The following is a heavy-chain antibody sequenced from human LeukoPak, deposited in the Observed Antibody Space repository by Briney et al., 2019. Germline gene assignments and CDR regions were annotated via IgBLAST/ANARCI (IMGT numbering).Heavy chain of an antibody. D-gene: IGHD3-22*01. Sequence: GGSLRLSCAASGFTFSSYAMSWVRQAPGKGLEWVSAISGSGGSTYYADSVKGRFTISRDNSKNTLYLQMNSLRAEDTAVYYCAKDYDSIGYYWRGFDYWGQGTLVTVSS. J-gene: IGHJ4*02. CDR2: ISGSGGST. V-gene: IGHV3-23*01. CDR1: GFTFSSYA. CDR3: AKDYDSIGYYWRGFDY.